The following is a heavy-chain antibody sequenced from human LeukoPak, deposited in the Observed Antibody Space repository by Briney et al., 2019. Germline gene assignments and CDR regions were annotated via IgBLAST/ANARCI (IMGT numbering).Heavy chain of an antibody. CDR1: GFTFSSYG. V-gene: IGHV3-30*19. Sequence: GRSLRLSCAASGFTFSSYGMHWVRQAPGKGLQWVAVISFDGSIEYYTDSVKGRITISRDNSKNMLYLQINNLRPEDTAVYYCAKVEGTQALIDYWGQGTLVTVSS. CDR2: ISFDGSIE. D-gene: IGHD1-1*01. CDR3: AKVEGTQALIDY. J-gene: IGHJ4*02.